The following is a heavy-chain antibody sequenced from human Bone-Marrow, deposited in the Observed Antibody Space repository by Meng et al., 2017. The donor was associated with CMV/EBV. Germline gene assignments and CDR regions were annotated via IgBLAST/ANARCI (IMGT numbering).Heavy chain of an antibody. Sequence: SETLSLTCTVSGGSISSYYWSWIRQPPGKGLEWIGYIYYSGSTNYNPSLKSRVTISVDTSKNQFSLKLSSVTAADTAVYYCARGPATVTYDGMDVWGQGTTVTVSS. CDR2: IYYSGST. V-gene: IGHV4-59*12. D-gene: IGHD4-11*01. J-gene: IGHJ6*02. CDR3: ARGPATVTYDGMDV. CDR1: GGSISSYY.